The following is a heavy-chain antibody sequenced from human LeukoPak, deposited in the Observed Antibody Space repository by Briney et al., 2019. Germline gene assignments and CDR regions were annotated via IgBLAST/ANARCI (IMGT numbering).Heavy chain of an antibody. CDR3: ASVDSDPDYYYYGMDV. J-gene: IGHJ6*02. D-gene: IGHD2-21*02. CDR2: INAGNGNT. Sequence: ASVKVSCKASGYTFTSYAMHWVRQAPGQRLEWMGWINAGNGNTKYSQKFQGRVIITRDTSASTAYMELSSLRSEDTAVYYCASVDSDPDYYYYGMDVWGQGTTVTVSS. CDR1: GYTFTSYA. V-gene: IGHV1-3*01.